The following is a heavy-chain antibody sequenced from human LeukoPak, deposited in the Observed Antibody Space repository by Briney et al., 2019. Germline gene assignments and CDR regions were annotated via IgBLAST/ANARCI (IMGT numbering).Heavy chain of an antibody. J-gene: IGHJ4*02. D-gene: IGHD1-26*01. CDR1: GYTFTGYY. V-gene: IGHV1-18*04. CDR3: ARGGVDSGSYFGYFDY. CDR2: ISAYNGNT. Sequence: ASVKVSCKASGYTFTGYYMHWVRQAPGQGLEWMGWISAYNGNTNYAQKLQGRVTMTTDTSTSTAYMELRSLRSDDTAVCYCARGGVDSGSYFGYFDYWGQGTLVTVSS.